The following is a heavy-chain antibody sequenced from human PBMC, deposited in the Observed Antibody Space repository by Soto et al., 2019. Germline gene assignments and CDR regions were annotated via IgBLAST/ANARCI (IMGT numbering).Heavy chain of an antibody. CDR2: ISGTGSYT. V-gene: IGHV3-11*03. CDR3: ARSDWLAP. CDR1: GFTFDDYY. J-gene: IGHJ5*02. Sequence: GGSLRLSCAASGFTFDDYYMTWIRQAPGTGPEWVSYISGTGSYTKYADFVKGRFTISRDNAKNSLYLQMDSLRDEDTGIYYCARSDWLAPWGQGTLVTVSS.